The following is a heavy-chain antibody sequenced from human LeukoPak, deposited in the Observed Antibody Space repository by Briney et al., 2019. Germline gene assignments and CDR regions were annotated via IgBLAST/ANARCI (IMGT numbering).Heavy chain of an antibody. V-gene: IGHV3-53*01. CDR3: TSGDSYGALDY. CDR1: GFTVSGNY. Sequence: PGGSLRLSCAASGFTVSGNYVTWVRQAPGKGLEWVSVINSGGSTYYADSVKGRFTISRDNSKNTLYLQMNSLRAEDTAVYYCTSGDSYGALDYWGQGTLVTVSS. J-gene: IGHJ4*02. D-gene: IGHD5-18*01. CDR2: INSGGST.